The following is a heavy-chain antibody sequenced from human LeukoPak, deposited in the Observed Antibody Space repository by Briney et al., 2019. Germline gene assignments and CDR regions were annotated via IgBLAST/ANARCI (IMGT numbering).Heavy chain of an antibody. V-gene: IGHV1-69*13. J-gene: IGHJ3*02. Sequence: ASVKVSCKASGYTFTGYYMHWVRQAPGQGLEWMGGITPIFGTANYAQKFQGRVTITADESTSTAYMKLSSLRSEDTAVYYCARDGLSGYSSGWRNDAFDIWGQGTMVTVSS. D-gene: IGHD6-19*01. CDR2: ITPIFGTA. CDR3: ARDGLSGYSSGWRNDAFDI. CDR1: GYTFTGYY.